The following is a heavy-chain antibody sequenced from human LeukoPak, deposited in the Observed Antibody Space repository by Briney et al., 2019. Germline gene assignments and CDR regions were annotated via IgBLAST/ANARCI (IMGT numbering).Heavy chain of an antibody. Sequence: SVKVSCKASGGTFSSYAISWVRQAPGQGLEWMGGIIPIFGTANYAQKFQGRVTITADESTSTAYMELSSLRPEDTAVYYCARAVVVVVAASHLYYYGMDVWGQGTTVTVSS. CDR3: ARAVVVVVAASHLYYYGMDV. V-gene: IGHV1-69*13. CDR2: IIPIFGTA. D-gene: IGHD2-15*01. J-gene: IGHJ6*02. CDR1: GGTFSSYA.